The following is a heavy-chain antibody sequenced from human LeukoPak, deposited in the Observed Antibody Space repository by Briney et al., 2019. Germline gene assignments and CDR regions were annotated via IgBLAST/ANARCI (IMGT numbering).Heavy chain of an antibody. D-gene: IGHD5-12*01. J-gene: IGHJ6*02. CDR3: AKGLSGYDFYYYGMDV. CDR2: IYSGGST. Sequence: GGSLRLSCAAYGFTFSSYGMHWVRQAPGKGLEWVAVIYSGGSTYYADSVKGRFTISRDNSKNTLYLQMNSLRAEDTAVYYCAKGLSGYDFYYYGMDVWGQGTTVTVSS. CDR1: GFTFSSYG. V-gene: IGHV3-NL1*01.